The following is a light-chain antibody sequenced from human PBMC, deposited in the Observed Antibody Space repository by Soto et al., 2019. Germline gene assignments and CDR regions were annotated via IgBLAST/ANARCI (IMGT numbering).Light chain of an antibody. Sequence: DIQMTQSPYTLSGSVGDSDTITCRASQTISSWLAWYQQKPGKAPKLLIYKASTLKSGVPSRFSGSGSGTEFTLTISRLEPADFAVYYCQQYGSSPTTFGQGTKVAIK. CDR3: QQYGSSPTT. CDR2: KAS. V-gene: IGKV1-5*03. CDR1: QTISSW. J-gene: IGKJ1*01.